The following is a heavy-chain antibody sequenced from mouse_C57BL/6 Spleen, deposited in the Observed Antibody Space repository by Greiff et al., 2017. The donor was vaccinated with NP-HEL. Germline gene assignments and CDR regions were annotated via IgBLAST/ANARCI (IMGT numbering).Heavy chain of an antibody. CDR3: ARGVDRYFDV. CDR1: GYTFTSYW. V-gene: IGHV1-53*01. Sequence: QVQLQQPGTELVKPGASVKLSCKASGYTFTSYWMHWVKQRPGQGLAWIGNINPSTGGTNYNEKFKSKATLTVDKSSSPADRQLSSLTSEDSAVYYCARGVDRYFDVWGTGTTVTVSS. CDR2: INPSTGGT. D-gene: IGHD1-1*01. J-gene: IGHJ1*03.